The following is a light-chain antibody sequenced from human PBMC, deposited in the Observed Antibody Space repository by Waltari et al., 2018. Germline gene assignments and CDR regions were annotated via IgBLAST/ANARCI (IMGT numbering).Light chain of an antibody. CDR3: QQHNNWPLT. CDR1: QSVGSN. CDR2: GAS. V-gene: IGKV3-15*01. J-gene: IGKJ4*01. Sequence: EIVMTQSPATLSGSPGERATLSCRASQSVGSNLAWYQQKPGQAPRLLISGASTGATGVPARFSGSGSGTEFTLTIGSLQSEDFAIYYCQQHNNWPLTFGGGTKVESK.